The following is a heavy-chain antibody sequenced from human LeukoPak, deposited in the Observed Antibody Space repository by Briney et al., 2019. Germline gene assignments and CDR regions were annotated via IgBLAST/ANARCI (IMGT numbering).Heavy chain of an antibody. CDR1: GYTFTSYY. CDR2: INPSGGST. V-gene: IGHV1-46*03. Sequence: GASVKVSCKXSGYTFTSYYMHWVRQAPGQGLEWMGIINPSGGSTSYAQKFQGRVSMTRDTSTSTVYMELSSLRSEDTAVYYCARERYNWKANGNFDYWGQGTLVTVSS. D-gene: IGHD1-1*01. CDR3: ARERYNWKANGNFDY. J-gene: IGHJ4*02.